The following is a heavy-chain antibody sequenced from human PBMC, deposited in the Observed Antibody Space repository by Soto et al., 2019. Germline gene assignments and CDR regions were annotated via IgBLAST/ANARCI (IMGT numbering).Heavy chain of an antibody. D-gene: IGHD3-22*01. V-gene: IGHV5-51*01. CDR3: ARLDGYYHDSIGLAGGIDV. Sequence: PGESLKISCEGSGYSFTNYWIGWVRQMPGKGLEWMGIIYPGDSDTRYSPSFQGQVTISADKSISTAYLQWSSLKASDTAMYYCARLDGYYHDSIGLAGGIDVWGQGTTVTVSS. CDR1: GYSFTNYW. CDR2: IYPGDSDT. J-gene: IGHJ6*02.